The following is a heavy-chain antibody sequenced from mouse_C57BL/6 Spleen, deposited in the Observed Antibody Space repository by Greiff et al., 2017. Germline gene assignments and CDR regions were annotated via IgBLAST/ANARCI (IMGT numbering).Heavy chain of an antibody. D-gene: IGHD1-1*01. CDR2: IYPGDGDT. V-gene: IGHV1-80*01. CDR3: ARRGITTVVAPLGYFDV. J-gene: IGHJ1*03. CDR1: GYAFSSYW. Sequence: VQRVESGAELVKPGASVKISCKASGYAFSSYWMNWVKQRPGKGLEWIGQIYPGDGDTNYNGKFKGKATLTADKSSSTAYMQLSSLTSEDSAVYFCARRGITTVVAPLGYFDVWGTGTTVTVSS.